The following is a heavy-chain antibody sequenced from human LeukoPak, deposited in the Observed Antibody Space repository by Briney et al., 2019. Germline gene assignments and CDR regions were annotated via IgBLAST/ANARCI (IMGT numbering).Heavy chain of an antibody. CDR1: GGSFSGYY. V-gene: IGHV4-34*03. D-gene: IGHD1-26*01. J-gene: IGHJ4*02. CDR2: IKHSGST. Sequence: PSETLSLTCAVYGGSFSGYYWSWIRQPPGKGLEWIGEIKHSGSTNYNPSLKSRVTISVDTSKHQFSLTLSSVTAADTAVDFCWGGWSGSYLSWGQGTLVTVSS. CDR3: WGGWSGSYLS.